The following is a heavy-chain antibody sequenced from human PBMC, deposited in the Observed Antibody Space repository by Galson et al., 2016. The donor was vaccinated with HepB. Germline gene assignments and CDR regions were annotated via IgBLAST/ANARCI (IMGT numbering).Heavy chain of an antibody. CDR2: MSHRGSS. J-gene: IGHJ3*01. CDR3: ARQDRAGLVNF. V-gene: IGHV4-34*01. Sequence: ETLSLTCAVSGGSFSDNYWSWIRQSPGKGLEWIGEMSHRGSSNYNPSLRSRVTISVDTSKNQISLNLSSVTAADTAMYSCARQDRAGLVNFWGQGTMVTVSS. CDR1: GGSFSDNY. D-gene: IGHD6-19*01.